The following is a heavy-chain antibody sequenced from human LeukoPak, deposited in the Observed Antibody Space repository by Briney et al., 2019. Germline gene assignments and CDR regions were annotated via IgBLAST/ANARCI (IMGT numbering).Heavy chain of an antibody. CDR2: IWYDGSNK. V-gene: IGHV3-33*08. CDR1: GFTFSSYG. D-gene: IGHD2-15*01. J-gene: IGHJ4*02. CDR3: ARDGYCSGGSCYTFDY. Sequence: GSLRLSCAASGFTFSSYGMHWVRQAPGKGLEWVAVIWYDGSNKYYADSVKGRFTISRDNSKNTLYLQMNSLRAEDTAVYYCARDGYCSGGSCYTFDYWGQGTLVTVSS.